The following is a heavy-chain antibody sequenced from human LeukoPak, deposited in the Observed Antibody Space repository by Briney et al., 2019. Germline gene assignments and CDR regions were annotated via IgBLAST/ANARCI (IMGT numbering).Heavy chain of an antibody. CDR3: ARDQGMATRPDY. J-gene: IGHJ4*02. CDR2: INPSDSSA. CDR1: GYSFTNYY. D-gene: IGHD5-24*01. Sequence: ASVKVSCKASGYSFTNYYIHWVRQAPGQGLEWMGMINPSDSSATYPQKFQGRVTMTRDTSTSTVYMELSSLRSEDTAVYYCARDQGMATRPDYWGQGTLVTVSS. V-gene: IGHV1-46*01.